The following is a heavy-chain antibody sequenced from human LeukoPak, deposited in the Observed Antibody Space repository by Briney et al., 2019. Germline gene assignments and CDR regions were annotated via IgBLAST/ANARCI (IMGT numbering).Heavy chain of an antibody. Sequence: GGSLRLSCAASGFSFSTYGMHWVRQAPGKGLEWVGVISYDGRNKYYQDSVKGRFTISRDNSKNTLYLQMNSLRAEDTAVYYCAKATREWEKLQAMDVWGNGTTATVSS. CDR1: GFSFSTYG. V-gene: IGHV3-30*18. CDR2: ISYDGRNK. J-gene: IGHJ6*04. D-gene: IGHD1-26*01. CDR3: AKATREWEKLQAMDV.